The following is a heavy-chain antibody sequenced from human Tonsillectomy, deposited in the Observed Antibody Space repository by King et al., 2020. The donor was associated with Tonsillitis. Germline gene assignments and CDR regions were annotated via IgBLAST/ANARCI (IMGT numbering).Heavy chain of an antibody. D-gene: IGHD1-1*01. Sequence: QLVQSGAEVKKPGASVKVSCKASGYTFTSYDINWVRQATGQGLEWMGWMNPNSGNTGYAQKFQGRVTMTRNTSISTAYMELSSLRSEDTAVYYCARWRGVPHDYYYGMDVWGQGTTVTVSS. CDR1: GYTFTSYD. V-gene: IGHV1-8*01. J-gene: IGHJ6*02. CDR3: ARWRGVPHDYYYGMDV. CDR2: MNPNSGNT.